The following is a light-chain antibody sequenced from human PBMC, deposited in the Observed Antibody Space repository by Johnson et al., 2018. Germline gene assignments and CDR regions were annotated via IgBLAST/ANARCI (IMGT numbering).Light chain of an antibody. CDR2: ENN. Sequence: QSVLTQPPSVSAAPGQKVTISCSGSSSNIGNNYVSWYQQLPGTAPKLLIYENNKRPSGIPDRFSGSKSGTSATLGIPGLPTGAEADYYCGTWASSLSAGNVFGTGTKVTVL. CDR1: SSNIGNNY. CDR3: GTWASSLSAGNV. J-gene: IGLJ1*01. V-gene: IGLV1-51*02.